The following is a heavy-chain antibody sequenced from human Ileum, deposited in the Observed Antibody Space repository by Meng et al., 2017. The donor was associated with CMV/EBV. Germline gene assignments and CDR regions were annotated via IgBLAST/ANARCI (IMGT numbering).Heavy chain of an antibody. CDR1: GGSLRAHY. CDR2: INHVGRT. V-gene: IGHV4-34*01. J-gene: IGHJ4*02. D-gene: IGHD3-16*02. CDR3: ARGLFRYPAYFDL. Sequence: QLLQWCGGLWKPSETLSLTCAVYGGSLRAHYCNWIRQSPGNGLQWIAEINHVGRTNSNPSLASRVTISQDTSKNQCSLKLNSVTVADSAVYYCARGLFRYPAYFDLWGQGTLVTVSS.